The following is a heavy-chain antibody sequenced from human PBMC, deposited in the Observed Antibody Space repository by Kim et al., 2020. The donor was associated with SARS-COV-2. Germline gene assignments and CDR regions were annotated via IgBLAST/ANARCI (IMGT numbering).Heavy chain of an antibody. J-gene: IGHJ4*02. Sequence: ASVKVSCKASGYTFTSYAMNWVRQAPGQGLEWMGWINTNTGNPTYAQGFTGRFVFSLDTSGSTAYLQISSLKAEDTAVYYCARGSAVLGPYYYGSGSYGNFDYWGQGTLVTVSS. CDR2: INTNTGNP. D-gene: IGHD3-10*01. CDR1: GYTFTSYA. CDR3: ARGSAVLGPYYYGSGSYGNFDY. V-gene: IGHV7-4-1*02.